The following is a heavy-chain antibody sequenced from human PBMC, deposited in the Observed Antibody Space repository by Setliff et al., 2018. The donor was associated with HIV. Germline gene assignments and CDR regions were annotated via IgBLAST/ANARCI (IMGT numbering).Heavy chain of an antibody. CDR2: IKQDGSEK. CDR1: GFTFGDYA. Sequence: GGSLRLSCTASGFTFGDYAMSWVRQAPGKGLEWVANIKQDGSEKYYVDSVKGRFTISRDNAKNSLYLQMNSLRAEDTAVYYCARGRMGSDGSGSYSYSPHYFDYWGQGTLVTVSS. V-gene: IGHV3-7*01. D-gene: IGHD3-10*01. J-gene: IGHJ4*02. CDR3: ARGRMGSDGSGSYSYSPHYFDY.